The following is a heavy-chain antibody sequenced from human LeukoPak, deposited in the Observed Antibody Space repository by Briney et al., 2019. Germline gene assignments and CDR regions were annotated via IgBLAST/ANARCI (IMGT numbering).Heavy chain of an antibody. CDR2: MNPNSGNT. V-gene: IGHV1-8*01. CDR1: GYTFTSYD. D-gene: IGHD2-15*01. Sequence: ASVKVSCKASGYTFTSYDINWVRQATGQGLEWMGWMNPNSGNTGYAQKFQGRVTMTRNTPISTAYMELSSLRSEDTAVYYCARVGEYYSGGSCYSVRYFQHWGQGTLVTVFS. CDR3: ARVGEYYSGGSCYSVRYFQH. J-gene: IGHJ1*01.